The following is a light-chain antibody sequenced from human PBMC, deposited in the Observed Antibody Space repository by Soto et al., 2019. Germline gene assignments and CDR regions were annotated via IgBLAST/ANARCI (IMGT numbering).Light chain of an antibody. V-gene: IGKV1-39*01. Sequence: DIQMTQSPFSLSASVGDRVTITCRASQRISTYLNWYQQKPGTAPKLLIYAASSLQGGVPPRFSGSGSGTDFTLTINSLQPEDFATYFCQQSYTTPLTFGGGTKVDIK. CDR3: QQSYTTPLT. J-gene: IGKJ4*01. CDR1: QRISTY. CDR2: AAS.